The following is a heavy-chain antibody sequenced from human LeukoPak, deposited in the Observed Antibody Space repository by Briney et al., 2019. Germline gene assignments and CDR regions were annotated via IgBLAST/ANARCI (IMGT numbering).Heavy chain of an antibody. V-gene: IGHV3-30*18. Sequence: GGSLRLSCAASGFIFSSYGMHWVRQAPGKGLEWVAVISYEGSNKYYADSVKGRLTISRDNSKNTLYLQMNSLRAEDTAVYYCAKDIRYLEWLFDFWGQGTLVTVSS. D-gene: IGHD3-3*01. CDR2: ISYEGSNK. CDR1: GFIFSSYG. J-gene: IGHJ4*02. CDR3: AKDIRYLEWLFDF.